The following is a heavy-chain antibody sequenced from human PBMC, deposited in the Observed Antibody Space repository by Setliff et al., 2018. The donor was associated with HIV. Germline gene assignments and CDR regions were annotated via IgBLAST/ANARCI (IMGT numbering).Heavy chain of an antibody. Sequence: GGSLRLSCAASGFTFSNYGMHWVRQAPGKGLEWVTFIRNDASNTYYADSVKGRFTISRDSSKNTLYLQMDSLRTEDTAVYYCASARIPTGGTSTSLDYWGQGALVTVSS. CDR3: ASARIPTGGTSTSLDY. J-gene: IGHJ4*02. V-gene: IGHV3-30*02. CDR2: IRNDASNT. CDR1: GFTFSNYG. D-gene: IGHD1-1*01.